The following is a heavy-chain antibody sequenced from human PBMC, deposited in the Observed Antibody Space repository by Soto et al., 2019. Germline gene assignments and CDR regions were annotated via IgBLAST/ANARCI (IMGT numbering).Heavy chain of an antibody. V-gene: IGHV3-7*01. D-gene: IGHD3-10*01. CDR2: IRQDGSEK. J-gene: IGHJ6*02. CDR3: ARERTTMVRALDV. CDR1: GFTFSSFW. Sequence: EVQLVESGGGLVQPGGSLRLSCAASGFTFSSFWMNWVRQAPGKGLEWVANIRQDGSEKYYVDSVKGRFTISRDNGENSLDLQLNSLASEDTAVYYCARERTTMVRALDVWGQGTTVTVSS.